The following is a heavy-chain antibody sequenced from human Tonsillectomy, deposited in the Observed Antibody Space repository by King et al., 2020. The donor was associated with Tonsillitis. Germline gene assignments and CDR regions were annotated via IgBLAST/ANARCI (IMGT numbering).Heavy chain of an antibody. D-gene: IGHD3-22*01. V-gene: IGHV3-64D*06. Sequence: VQLVESGGGLVQPGGSLRLSCSASGFTFSSYAMHWVRQAPGKGLEYVSTISSNGGSTYFADSVKGRFTISRDNSKNTLYLQMSSLRAEDTAMYYCVKDFKDYYDSSGFWGHPALAYYCDYWGQGTLVTVSS. CDR2: ISSNGGST. CDR3: VKDFKDYYDSSGFWGHPALAYYCDY. CDR1: GFTFSSYA. J-gene: IGHJ4*02.